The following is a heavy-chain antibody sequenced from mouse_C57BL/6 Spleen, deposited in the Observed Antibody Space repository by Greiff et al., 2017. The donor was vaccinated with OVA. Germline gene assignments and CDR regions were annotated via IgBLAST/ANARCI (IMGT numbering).Heavy chain of an antibody. J-gene: IGHJ1*03. CDR2: ISDGGSYT. Sequence: EVKLMESGGGLVKPGGSLKLSCAASGFTFSSYAMSWVRQTPEKRLEWVATISDGGSYTYYPDNVKGRFTISRDNAKNNLYLQMSHLKSEDTAMYYCAREVDYYGSSHWYFDVWGTGTTVTVSS. D-gene: IGHD1-1*01. CDR3: AREVDYYGSSHWYFDV. V-gene: IGHV5-4*01. CDR1: GFTFSSYA.